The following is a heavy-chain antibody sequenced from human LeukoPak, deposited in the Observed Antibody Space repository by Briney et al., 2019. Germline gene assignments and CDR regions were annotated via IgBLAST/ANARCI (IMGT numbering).Heavy chain of an antibody. CDR2: IYYTGST. D-gene: IGHD3-10*02. CDR3: ARAPRWSGSTSFFDY. Sequence: KPSETLSLTCTRSGGSISSYFWSWIRQPPGKKLEWVGYIYYTGSTNYNPSLKSRVTISVDTSKNQFSLKLNSMTAADTAVYYCARAPRWSGSTSFFDYWGQGTLVTVSS. CDR1: GGSISSYF. J-gene: IGHJ4*02. V-gene: IGHV4-59*01.